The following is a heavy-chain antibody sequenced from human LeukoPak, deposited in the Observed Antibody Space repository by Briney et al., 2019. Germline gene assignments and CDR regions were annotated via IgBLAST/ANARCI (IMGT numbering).Heavy chain of an antibody. CDR3: ARVGCCSSTSCYTGDYNWFDP. D-gene: IGHD2-2*02. Sequence: PGGSLRLSCAASGFTFSDYYMSWIRQAPGKGLEWVSYISSSGSTIYYADSVKGRLTISRDNAKNSLYLQMNSLRAEDTAVYYCARVGCCSSTSCYTGDYNWFDPWGQGTLVTVSS. V-gene: IGHV3-11*01. CDR2: ISSSGSTI. CDR1: GFTFSDYY. J-gene: IGHJ5*02.